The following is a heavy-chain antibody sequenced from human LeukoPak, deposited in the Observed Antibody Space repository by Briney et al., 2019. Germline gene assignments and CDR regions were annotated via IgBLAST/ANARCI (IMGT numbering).Heavy chain of an antibody. D-gene: IGHD3-9*01. V-gene: IGHV4-59*01. CDR1: GDSIY. Sequence: PSETLSLTCYVSGDSIYWSWVRQSPGKGLQWIGTVFSGGATSYSPSLASRVTMSLDKSKSHFSLKLSSVTAADTAIYYCAIVTSHPRYFDRWGQGILVTVSS. J-gene: IGHJ4*02. CDR2: VFSGGAT. CDR3: AIVTSHPRYFDR.